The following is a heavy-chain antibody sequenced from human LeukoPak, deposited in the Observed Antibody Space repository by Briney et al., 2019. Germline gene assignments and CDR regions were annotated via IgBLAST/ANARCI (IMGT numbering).Heavy chain of an antibody. J-gene: IGHJ5*02. V-gene: IGHV4-34*01. D-gene: IGHD2-15*01. CDR1: GGSFSSYY. CDR3: ARRSYEGGYCSGGRCYSNSWFDP. CDR2: INHSGST. Sequence: PSETLSLTCALYGGSFSSYYWSWIRQPPGNGLEWIGEINHSGSTNYNPFLTSRVTIAVDTSKNQFSLMLSSVTAADTAVYYCARRSYEGGYCSGGRCYSNSWFDPWGQGTLVTVSS.